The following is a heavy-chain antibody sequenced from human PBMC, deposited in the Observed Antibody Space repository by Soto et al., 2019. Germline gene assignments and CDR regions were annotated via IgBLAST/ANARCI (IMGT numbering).Heavy chain of an antibody. D-gene: IGHD4-17*01. V-gene: IGHV3-33*01. CDR2: IWYDGSNK. CDR1: GFTFSNYG. Sequence: QVQLVESGGGVVQPGRSLRLSCAASGFTFSNYGMHWVGRAPGKGLGWGAVIWYDGSNKYYADSVKGRFTISRDNSKNTLYLQMDSLRAEDTAVYHCAAGNDYGEDYWGQGTLVTVSS. CDR3: AAGNDYGEDY. J-gene: IGHJ4*02.